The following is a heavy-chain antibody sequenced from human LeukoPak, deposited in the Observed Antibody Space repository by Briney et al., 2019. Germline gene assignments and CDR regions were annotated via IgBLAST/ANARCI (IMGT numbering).Heavy chain of an antibody. CDR3: AEAAGYYDFWSGYTYYYYMDV. D-gene: IGHD3-3*01. CDR1: GFTFSSYA. V-gene: IGHV3-23*01. CDR2: ISGSGGST. Sequence: PGGSLRLSCAASGFTFSSYAMSWVRQAPGKGLEWVSAISGSGGSTYYADSVKGRFTISRDNSKNTLYLQMNSLRAEDTAVYYCAEAAGYYDFWSGYTYYYYMDVWGKGTTATVSS. J-gene: IGHJ6*03.